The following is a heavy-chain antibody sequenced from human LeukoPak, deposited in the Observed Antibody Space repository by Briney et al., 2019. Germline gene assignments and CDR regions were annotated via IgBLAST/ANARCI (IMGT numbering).Heavy chain of an antibody. V-gene: IGHV4-34*01. CDR1: GGSFSGYY. D-gene: IGHD3-22*01. CDR2: INHSGST. J-gene: IGHJ4*02. CDR3: ARVDYDSSGYYPIG. Sequence: SETLSLTCAVCGGSFSGYYWSWIRQPPGKGLEWIGEINHSGSTNYNPSLKSRVTISVDTSKNQFSLKLSSVAAADTAVYYCARVDYDSSGYYPIGWGQGTLVTVSS.